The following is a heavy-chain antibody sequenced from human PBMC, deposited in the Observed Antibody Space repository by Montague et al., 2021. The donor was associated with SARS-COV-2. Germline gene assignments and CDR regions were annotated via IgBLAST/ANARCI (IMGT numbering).Heavy chain of an antibody. CDR2: IYHSGST. V-gene: IGHV4-4*02. CDR1: GGSISSSNW. CDR3: VYRDYYYYYGMDV. J-gene: IGHJ6*02. Sequence: SETLSLTCAVSGGSISSSNWWSWVRQPPGKRLEWIGEIYHSGSTNYNPSLKSRVTTSVDKSKNQFSLKLSSVTAADTAVYYCVYRDYYYYYGMDVWGQGTTVTVSS. D-gene: IGHD5-12*01.